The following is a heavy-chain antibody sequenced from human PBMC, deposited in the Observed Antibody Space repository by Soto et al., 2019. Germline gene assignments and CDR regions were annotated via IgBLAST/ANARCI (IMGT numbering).Heavy chain of an antibody. CDR1: EYTFTSYD. J-gene: IGHJ4*02. V-gene: IGHV1-8*01. CDR3: ARGERACSSASCYDH. Sequence: ASVKVSCKASEYTFTSYDINWVRQGPGQGLEWMGWMKPNSGNTGYAQKFHGRVTMTRDTSISTAYMELNSLRSEDSAVYYCARGERACSSASCYDHWGQGVLVTVSS. D-gene: IGHD2-2*01. CDR2: MKPNSGNT.